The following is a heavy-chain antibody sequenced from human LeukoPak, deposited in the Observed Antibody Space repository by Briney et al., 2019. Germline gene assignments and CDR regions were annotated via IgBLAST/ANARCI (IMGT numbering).Heavy chain of an antibody. D-gene: IGHD3-16*01. CDR1: GYTFTGYY. V-gene: IGHV1-2*02. Sequence: ASVKVSCKASGYTFTGYYIHWVRQAPGQGLEWMGWINPNSGGTNYAQKFQGRVTMTRDTSISTAYMELSRLRSDDTAVYYCARGLNSGMLPGGYNWFDPWGQGTLVTVSS. J-gene: IGHJ5*02. CDR3: ARGLNSGMLPGGYNWFDP. CDR2: INPNSGGT.